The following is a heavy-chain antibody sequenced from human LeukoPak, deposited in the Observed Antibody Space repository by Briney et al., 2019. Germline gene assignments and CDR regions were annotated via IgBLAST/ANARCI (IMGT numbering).Heavy chain of an antibody. CDR1: GGSFSGYY. J-gene: IGHJ4*02. D-gene: IGHD3-10*01. V-gene: IGHV4-34*01. Sequence: SETLSLTCAVYGGSFSGYYWSWIRQPPGKGLEWIGEINHSGSTNYNPSLKSRVTISVDTSKNQFSLKLSSVTAADTAVYYCARFRGGYWGQGTLVTVSS. CDR3: ARFRGGY. CDR2: INHSGST.